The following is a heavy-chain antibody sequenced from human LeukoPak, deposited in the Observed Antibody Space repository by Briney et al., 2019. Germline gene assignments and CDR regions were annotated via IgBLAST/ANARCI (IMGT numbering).Heavy chain of an antibody. D-gene: IGHD6-19*01. CDR1: GYTFTDYY. CDR3: ARVYLRRGSGWYYFDY. V-gene: IGHV1-2*06. CDR2: INPNSGGT. J-gene: IGHJ4*02. Sequence: ASVKVSCKASGYTFTDYYIHWVRQAPGQGLEWMGRINPNSGGTNYAQKFQGRVTMTRDTSISTAYMGLSRLRSDDTAFYYCARVYLRRGSGWYYFDYWGQGTLVTVSS.